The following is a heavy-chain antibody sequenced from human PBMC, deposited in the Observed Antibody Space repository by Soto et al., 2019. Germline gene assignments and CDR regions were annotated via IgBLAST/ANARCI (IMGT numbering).Heavy chain of an antibody. V-gene: IGHV4-59*01. CDR1: GGSISSYY. CDR3: AAARGYYYYGMDV. D-gene: IGHD6-6*01. CDR2: IYYSGST. Sequence: QVQLQESGPGLVKPSETLSLTCTVSGGSISSYYWSWIRQPPGKGLEWIGYIYYSGSTNYNPSLKSRVTISVDTSKNQFSLKLSSVTAADTAVYYCAAARGYYYYGMDVWGQGTTVTVSS. J-gene: IGHJ6*02.